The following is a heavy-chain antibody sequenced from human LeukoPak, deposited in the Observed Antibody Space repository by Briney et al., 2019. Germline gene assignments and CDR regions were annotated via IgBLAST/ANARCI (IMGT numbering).Heavy chain of an antibody. D-gene: IGHD3-3*01. CDR3: ASITGSRAYYDFWSGYYSDY. CDR1: GFTFSSYW. J-gene: IGHJ4*02. Sequence: GGSLRLSCAASGFTFSSYWMSWVRQAPGKGLEWVANIKQDGSEKYYVDSVEGRFTISRDNAKNSLYLQMNSLRAEDTAVYYCASITGSRAYYDFWSGYYSDYWGQGTLVTVSS. CDR2: IKQDGSEK. V-gene: IGHV3-7*01.